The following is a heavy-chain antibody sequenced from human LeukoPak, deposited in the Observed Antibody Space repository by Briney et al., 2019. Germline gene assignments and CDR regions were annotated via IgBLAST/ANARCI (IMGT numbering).Heavy chain of an antibody. Sequence: GGSLRLSCAASGFTFSNYDMIWVRQAPGQGLEWVSKISTSGADTVYAESVRGRFTISRDNSKNTLDLQMNSLRVEDSAVYYCARKNLDCLNNPDYWGQGTLVTASP. J-gene: IGHJ4*02. CDR3: ARKNLDCLNNPDY. CDR1: GFTFSNYD. D-gene: IGHD3/OR15-3a*01. CDR2: ISTSGADT. V-gene: IGHV3-23*01.